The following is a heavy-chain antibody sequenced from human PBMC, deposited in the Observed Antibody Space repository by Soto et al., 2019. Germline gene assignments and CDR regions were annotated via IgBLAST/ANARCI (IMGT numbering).Heavy chain of an antibody. J-gene: IGHJ6*02. V-gene: IGHV3-30-3*01. CDR2: ISYDGSNK. Sequence: QVQLVESGGGVVQPGRSLRLSCAASGFTFSSYAMHWVRQAPGQGLEWVAVISYDGSNKYYADSVKGRFTISRDNSKNTLYLQMNSLRAEDTAVYYCARDRGDYYYGMDVWGQGTTVTVSS. CDR3: ARDRGDYYYGMDV. CDR1: GFTFSSYA. D-gene: IGHD4-17*01.